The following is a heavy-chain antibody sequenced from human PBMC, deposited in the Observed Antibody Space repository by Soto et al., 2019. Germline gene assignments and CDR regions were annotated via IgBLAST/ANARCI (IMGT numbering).Heavy chain of an antibody. CDR1: GYTFTGYY. V-gene: IGHV1-2*04. CDR3: ARGNDYSNYFFDY. CDR2: INPNSGGT. J-gene: IGHJ4*02. D-gene: IGHD4-4*01. Sequence: ASVKVSCTASGYTFTGYYMHWVRQAPGQGLEWMGWINPNSGGTNYAQKFQGWVTMTRDTSISTAYMELSRLRSDDTAVYYCARGNDYSNYFFDYWGQGTLVTVSS.